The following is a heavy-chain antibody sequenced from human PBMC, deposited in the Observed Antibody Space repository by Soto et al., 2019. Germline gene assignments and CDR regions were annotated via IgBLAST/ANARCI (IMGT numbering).Heavy chain of an antibody. CDR2: IWYDGSNK. Sequence: QVQLVESGGGVVQPGRSLRLSCAASGFSFSSYGMHWVRQAPGKGLEWVAVIWYDGSNKYYADSVKGRFTISRDNSKNTVYLQMSSLRAADEAVYYCARDPYYDILTGYFLSRYGMDVWGQGTTVTVSS. CDR3: ARDPYYDILTGYFLSRYGMDV. V-gene: IGHV3-33*01. J-gene: IGHJ6*02. D-gene: IGHD3-9*01. CDR1: GFSFSSYG.